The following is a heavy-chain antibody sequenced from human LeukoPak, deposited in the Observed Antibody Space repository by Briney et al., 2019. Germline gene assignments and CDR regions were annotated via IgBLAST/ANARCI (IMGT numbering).Heavy chain of an antibody. CDR3: TTSDSSGWSFDY. Sequence: GGSLRLSCAASGFTFSNACMSWVRQAPGKGLEWVGRIKSKTDGGTTDYAAPVKGRFTISRDDSKNTLYLQMNSLKTEDTAVYYCTTSDSSGWSFDYWGQGTLVTVSS. CDR2: IKSKTDGGTT. J-gene: IGHJ4*02. CDR1: GFTFSNAC. D-gene: IGHD6-19*01. V-gene: IGHV3-15*01.